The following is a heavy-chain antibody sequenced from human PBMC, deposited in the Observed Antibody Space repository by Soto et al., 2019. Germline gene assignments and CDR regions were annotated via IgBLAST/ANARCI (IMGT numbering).Heavy chain of an antibody. J-gene: IGHJ6*03. Sequence: EGSLRLSCAASGFTFTNYAMSWVRLAPGQGLEWVSTIPGSGGHKLHPEYADSVKGRFTISRDNSKDTLYLQMDSLSAEDTAVYYCTKEIAIYCGYMDFWGQGTTAPVS. CDR3: TKEIAIYCGYMDF. V-gene: IGHV3-23*01. CDR2: IPGSGGHKLHP. CDR1: GFTFTNYA. D-gene: IGHD2-21*01.